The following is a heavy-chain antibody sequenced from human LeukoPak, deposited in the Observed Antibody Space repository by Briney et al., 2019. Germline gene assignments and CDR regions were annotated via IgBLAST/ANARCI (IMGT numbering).Heavy chain of an antibody. J-gene: IGHJ4*02. CDR2: ISYDGSNK. CDR1: GFTFSSYA. Sequence: PGRSLRLSCAASGFTFSSYAMHWVGQAPGKGLEGVAVISYDGSNKYYADSVKGRFTISRDNSQNTLYLQMNSLRAEDTAVYYCARDGRQWLAQGCFDYWGQGTLVTVSS. D-gene: IGHD6-19*01. CDR3: ARDGRQWLAQGCFDY. V-gene: IGHV3-30*04.